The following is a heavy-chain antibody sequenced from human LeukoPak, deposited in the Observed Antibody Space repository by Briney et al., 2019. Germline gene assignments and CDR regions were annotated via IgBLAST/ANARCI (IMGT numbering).Heavy chain of an antibody. J-gene: IGHJ4*02. D-gene: IGHD5-18*01. V-gene: IGHV4-61*02. CDR1: GGSISSGSYY. Sequence: PSETLSLTCTVSGGSISSGSYYWSWIRQPSGKGLEWIGRIYTSGSTNYNPSLKSRVTISVDTSKNQFSLKLSSVTAADTAVYYCAGESGRGYNYGPRFDYWGQGTLVTVSS. CDR3: AGESGRGYNYGPRFDY. CDR2: IYTSGST.